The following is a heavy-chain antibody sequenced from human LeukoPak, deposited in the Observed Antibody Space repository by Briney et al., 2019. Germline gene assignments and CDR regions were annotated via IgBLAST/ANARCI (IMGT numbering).Heavy chain of an antibody. J-gene: IGHJ4*02. CDR1: GGTFSSYA. CDR2: IVPIFGTA. Sequence: SVKVSCKASGGTFSSYAISWVRQAPGQGLEWMGGIVPIFGTANYAQKFQGRVTITTDESTSTAYMELSSLRSEDTAVYYCASGRGYSYGYPYYFDYWGQGTLVTVSS. D-gene: IGHD5-18*01. V-gene: IGHV1-69*05. CDR3: ASGRGYSYGYPYYFDY.